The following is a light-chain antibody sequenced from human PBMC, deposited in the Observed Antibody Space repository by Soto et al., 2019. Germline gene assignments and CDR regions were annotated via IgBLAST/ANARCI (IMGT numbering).Light chain of an antibody. CDR3: SSYANGSNRL. CDR2: EVS. CDR1: NSDVGGYDY. V-gene: IGLV2-14*01. J-gene: IGLJ1*01. Sequence: QSVLSQPASVSGSPGQSITISCTGSNSDVGGYDYVSWYQQHPGKAPKLMIYEVSNRPSGVSNRFSGSKSGNTASLTISGLQPEDEADYYCSSYANGSNRLFGAGTKLTVL.